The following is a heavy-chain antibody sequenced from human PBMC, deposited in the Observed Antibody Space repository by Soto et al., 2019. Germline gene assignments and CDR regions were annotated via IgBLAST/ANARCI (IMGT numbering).Heavy chain of an antibody. J-gene: IGHJ6*02. V-gene: IGHV4-59*12. CDR3: ARAVDTAMVGDYYYGMDV. D-gene: IGHD5-18*01. CDR2: IYYSGST. CDR1: GGSIISYY. Sequence: SETLSLTCTVSGGSIISYYWSWIRQPPGKGLEWIGYIYYSGSTNYNPSLKSRVTISVDTSKNQFSLKLSSVTAADTAVYYCARAVDTAMVGDYYYGMDVWGQGTTVTVSS.